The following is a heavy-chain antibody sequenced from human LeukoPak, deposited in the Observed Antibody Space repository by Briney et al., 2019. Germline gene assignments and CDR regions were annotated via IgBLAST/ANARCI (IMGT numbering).Heavy chain of an antibody. J-gene: IGHJ4*02. V-gene: IGHV3-23*01. CDR1: GFTFSSYA. D-gene: IGHD4-23*01. Sequence: PGGSLRLSCAASGFTFSSYAMSWVRQAPGKGLEWVSAISGSGGSTYYADSVKGRFTISRDNSKNTLYLQMNSLRAEDTAVYYCAKDWYGGNSFPNFDYWGQGTLVTVSS. CDR2: ISGSGGST. CDR3: AKDWYGGNSFPNFDY.